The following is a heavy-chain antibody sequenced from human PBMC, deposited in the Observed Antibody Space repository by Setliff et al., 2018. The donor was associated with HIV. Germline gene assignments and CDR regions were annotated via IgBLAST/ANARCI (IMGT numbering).Heavy chain of an antibody. V-gene: IGHV3-49*04. CDR3: TAMGVEVVSYYYGMDV. Sequence: GGSLRLSCTASGFTFGDSAMSWVRQAPGKRLEWVGFIRSKAYGGTTEYTASVKGRFTISRDDSKSLAYLQMNRLKTEDTAVYYCTAMGVEVVSYYYGMDVWGQGTTVTVSS. CDR2: IRSKAYGGTT. CDR1: GFTFGDSA. D-gene: IGHD2-2*01. J-gene: IGHJ6*02.